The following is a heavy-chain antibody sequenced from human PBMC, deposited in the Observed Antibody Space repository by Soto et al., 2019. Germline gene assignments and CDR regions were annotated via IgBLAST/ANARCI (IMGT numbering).Heavy chain of an antibody. CDR2: IHAGNGDT. V-gene: IGHV1-3*01. J-gene: IGHJ5*02. D-gene: IGHD2-2*01. Sequence: QVQLVQSGAEVKKPGASVKVSCKASGYTFSSYAVQWLRQAPGQSLEWIGWIHAGNGDTKYSQKFHGRVTLTIDRSANTDYMDLSNLRSEDTAVYYCERVPRYTSDIVEVPAVMFYYWFVPWGQGTLVTVSS. CDR1: GYTFSSYA. CDR3: ERVPRYTSDIVEVPAVMFYYWFVP.